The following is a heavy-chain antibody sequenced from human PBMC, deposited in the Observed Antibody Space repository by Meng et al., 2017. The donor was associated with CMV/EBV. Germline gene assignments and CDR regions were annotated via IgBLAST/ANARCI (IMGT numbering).Heavy chain of an antibody. CDR2: ISSSGSTI. CDR1: GFTFSSYE. V-gene: IGHV3-48*03. J-gene: IGHJ6*02. CDR3: AGEGLWSSSSYYYGMDV. D-gene: IGHD6-6*01. Sequence: GASLMISCAASGFTFSSYEMNWVRQAPGKGLEWVSYISSSGSTIYYADSVKGRFTISRDNAKNSLYLQMNSLRAEDTAVYYCAGEGLWSSSSYYYGMDVWGQGTTVTVSS.